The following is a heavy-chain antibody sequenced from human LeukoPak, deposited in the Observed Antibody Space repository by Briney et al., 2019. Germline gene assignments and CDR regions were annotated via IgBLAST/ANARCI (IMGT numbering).Heavy chain of an antibody. D-gene: IGHD5-12*01. CDR3: ARDGGLRLGRSYNWFDP. J-gene: IGHJ5*02. V-gene: IGHV4-61*08. CDR2: IYYSGST. Sequence: SETLSLTCTVSGGSISSGGYYWSWIRQPPGKGLEWIGYIYYSGSTNYNPSLKSRVTISVDTSKNQFSLKLSSVTAADTAVYYCARDGGLRLGRSYNWFDPWGQGTLVTVSS. CDR1: GGSISSGGYY.